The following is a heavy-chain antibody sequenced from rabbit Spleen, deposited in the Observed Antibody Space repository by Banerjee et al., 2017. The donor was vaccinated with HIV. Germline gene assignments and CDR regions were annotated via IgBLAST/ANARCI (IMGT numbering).Heavy chain of an antibody. Sequence: QEQLEESGGDLVKPGASLTLTCKASGFDFSSSYYICWVRQAPGKGLEWIACIGGGGSGTTYYANWAKGRFTISKTSSTTVTLQMTSLTAADTATYFCAKRETATYGYDFDPWGPGTLVTVS. V-gene: IGHV1S45*01. CDR3: AKRETATYGYDFDP. J-gene: IGHJ2*01. CDR1: GFDFSSSYY. D-gene: IGHD6-1*01. CDR2: IGGGGSGTT.